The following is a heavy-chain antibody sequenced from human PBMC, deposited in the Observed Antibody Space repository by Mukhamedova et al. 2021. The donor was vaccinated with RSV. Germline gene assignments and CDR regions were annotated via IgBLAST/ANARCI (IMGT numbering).Heavy chain of an antibody. J-gene: IGHJ3*02. CDR3: ARSIAAEQQLAYGAFDI. V-gene: IGHV4-39*01. D-gene: IGHD6-13*01. Sequence: VTISVDTSKNQFSLKLSSVTAADTAVYYCARSIAAEQQLAYGAFDIWGQGTMVTVSS.